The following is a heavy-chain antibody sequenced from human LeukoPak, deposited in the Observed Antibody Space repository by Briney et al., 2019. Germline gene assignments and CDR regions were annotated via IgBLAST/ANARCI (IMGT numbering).Heavy chain of an antibody. Sequence: GGSLRLSCAASGFTFSSYAMSWVRQAPGKGLEWVSAISGSGGSTYYADSVKGRFTISRDNAKNSLYLQINSLRAEDTAVYYCAREDRFGFDYWGQGTLVTVSS. J-gene: IGHJ4*02. CDR2: ISGSGGST. D-gene: IGHD3-10*01. V-gene: IGHV3-23*01. CDR3: AREDRFGFDY. CDR1: GFTFSSYA.